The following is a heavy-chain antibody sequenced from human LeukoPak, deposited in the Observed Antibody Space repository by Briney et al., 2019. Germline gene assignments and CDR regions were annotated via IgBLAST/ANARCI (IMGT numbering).Heavy chain of an antibody. J-gene: IGHJ6*03. CDR1: GFTFSSYS. CDR2: ISSSSSYI. Sequence: GGSLRLSCAASGFTFSSYSMNWVRQAPGKGLEWVSSISSSSSYIYYADSVKGRFTISRDNAKNSLYLQMNSLRAEDTAVYYCASLRVGSSFGYQFYMDVWGKGTTVTVSS. CDR3: ASLRVGSSFGYQFYMDV. D-gene: IGHD6-13*01. V-gene: IGHV3-21*01.